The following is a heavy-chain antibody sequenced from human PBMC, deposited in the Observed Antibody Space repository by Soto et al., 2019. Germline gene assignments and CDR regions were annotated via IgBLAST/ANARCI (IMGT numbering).Heavy chain of an antibody. CDR1: GFTFSSYA. D-gene: IGHD3-22*01. CDR3: AKDMWNYYDSSGHQVGAFDI. CDR2: ISGSGGST. J-gene: IGHJ3*02. V-gene: IGHV3-23*01. Sequence: EVQLLESGGGLVQPGGSLRLSCAASGFTFSSYAMSWVRQAPGKGLEWVSAISGSGGSTYYADSVKGRFTISRDNSKNTLYLQMNSLRAEDTAVYYCAKDMWNYYDSSGHQVGAFDIWGQGTMVTVSS.